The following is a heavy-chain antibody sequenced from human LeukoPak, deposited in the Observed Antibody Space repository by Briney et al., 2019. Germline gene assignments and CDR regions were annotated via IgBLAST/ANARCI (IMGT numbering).Heavy chain of an antibody. D-gene: IGHD1-26*01. V-gene: IGHV4-39*01. J-gene: IGHJ3*02. Sequence: SSETLSLTCTVSGGSISSSSYYWGWIRQPPGKELEWIGSIYYSGSTYYNPSLKSRVTISVDTSKNQFSLKLSSVTAADTAVYYCARPGGSYYSDAFDIWGQGTMVTVSS. CDR1: GGSISSSSYY. CDR3: ARPGGSYYSDAFDI. CDR2: IYYSGST.